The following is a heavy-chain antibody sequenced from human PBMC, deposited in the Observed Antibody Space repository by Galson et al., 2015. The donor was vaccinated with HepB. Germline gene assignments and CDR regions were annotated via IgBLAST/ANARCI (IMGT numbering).Heavy chain of an antibody. J-gene: IGHJ4*02. D-gene: IGHD6-19*01. V-gene: IGHV3-72*01. CDR1: GFTFSDHY. Sequence: SLRLSCAASGFTFSDHYMDWVRQAPGKGLEWVGRIRNKADSYTTEYAASVKGRFTISRDDSKNSLSVQMNSLRTDDTAVYYCARGTVAGTGYWGQGTLVTVSS. CDR3: ARGTVAGTGY. CDR2: IRNKADSYTT.